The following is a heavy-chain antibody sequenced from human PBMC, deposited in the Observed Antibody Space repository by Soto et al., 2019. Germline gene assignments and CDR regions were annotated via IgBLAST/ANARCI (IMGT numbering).Heavy chain of an antibody. CDR1: GFAFNTFA. Sequence: EVQLLESGGGLVQPGGSLRLSCAASGFAFNTFAMGWVRQDPGKGLEWVSLISGRTRDTYYADSVKGRFTISRDNSKYTLYLQMDSLRADDTAVYYCAKECDDGDCLFDCWGHVTLVTVSS. CDR3: AKECDDGDCLFDC. V-gene: IGHV3-23*01. D-gene: IGHD4-17*01. CDR2: ISGRTRDT. J-gene: IGHJ4*01.